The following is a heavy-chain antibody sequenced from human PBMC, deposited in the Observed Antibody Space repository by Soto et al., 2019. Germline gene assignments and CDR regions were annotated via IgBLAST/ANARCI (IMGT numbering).Heavy chain of an antibody. CDR3: ARFGITMVRGVIISSAFDI. CDR2: IYSGGST. J-gene: IGHJ3*02. Sequence: EVQLVESGGGLVQPGGSLRLSCAASGFTVSSNYMSWVRQAPGKGLEWVSVIYSGGSTYYADSVKGRFTISRDNSQNTLYLQMNSLRAEDTAVYYCARFGITMVRGVIISSAFDIWGQGTMVTVSS. V-gene: IGHV3-66*01. D-gene: IGHD3-10*01. CDR1: GFTVSSNY.